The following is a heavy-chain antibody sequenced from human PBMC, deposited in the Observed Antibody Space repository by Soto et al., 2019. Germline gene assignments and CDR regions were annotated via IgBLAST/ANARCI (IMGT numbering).Heavy chain of an antibody. CDR3: SSEYSDGWFDP. Sequence: QVRLVESGGGVVQPGRSQRLAYAASGFTFSIYAMHWVRQAPGTGLEWMAVISYDGSNKYYADSVKGRFTISRDNSKNTVYLQMNSLRAENSDVYYGSSEYSDGWFDPWGQGTLVPVSS. V-gene: IGHV3-30-3*01. D-gene: IGHD2-21*01. CDR1: GFTFSIYA. CDR2: ISYDGSNK. J-gene: IGHJ5*02.